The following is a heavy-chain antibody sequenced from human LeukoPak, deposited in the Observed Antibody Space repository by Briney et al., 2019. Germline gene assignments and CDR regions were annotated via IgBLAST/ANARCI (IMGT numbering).Heavy chain of an antibody. CDR1: GASISSYF. J-gene: IGHJ3*02. CDR2: ISNIGST. V-gene: IGHV4-59*01. CDR3: TRDRSALDT. Sequence: PSETLSLTCSVSGASISSYFWTWIRQSPGKGLEWIGYISNIGSTNYNPSLKSRVTISGDTSKNQFSLKLSSVTAADTAVYYCTRDRSALDTWGQGTMVTVSS.